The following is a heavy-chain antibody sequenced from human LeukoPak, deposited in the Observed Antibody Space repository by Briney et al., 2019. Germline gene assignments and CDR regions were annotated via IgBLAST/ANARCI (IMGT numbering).Heavy chain of an antibody. Sequence: ASVKVSCKASGYTFTSYDINWVRQATGQGLEWMGWMNPNSGNTGYAQKFQGRVTITRNTSISTAYMELSSLRSEDTAVYYCARLAAAGTPPAGMDVWGQGTTVTVSS. CDR1: GYTFTSYD. CDR2: MNPNSGNT. V-gene: IGHV1-8*03. D-gene: IGHD6-13*01. J-gene: IGHJ6*02. CDR3: ARLAAAGTPPAGMDV.